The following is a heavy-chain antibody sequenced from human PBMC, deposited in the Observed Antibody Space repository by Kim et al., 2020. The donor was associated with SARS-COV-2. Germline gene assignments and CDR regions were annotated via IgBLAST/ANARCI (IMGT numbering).Heavy chain of an antibody. Sequence: SETLSLICFVSGGSVSSGPYYWTWVRQYPGRGLEWIGHSLHSGSTYYNPSLRSRLIISVDTNKDQFSLRLSSVTAADTGVYYCARYFYGSGTTSYYGLDVWGPGTTVTVSS. J-gene: IGHJ6*02. CDR1: GGSVSSGPYY. D-gene: IGHD3-10*01. V-gene: IGHV4-31*03. CDR2: SLHSGST. CDR3: ARYFYGSGTTSYYGLDV.